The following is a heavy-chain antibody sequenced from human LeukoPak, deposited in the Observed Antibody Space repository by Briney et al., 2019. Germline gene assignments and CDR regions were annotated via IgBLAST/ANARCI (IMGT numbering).Heavy chain of an antibody. J-gene: IGHJ5*02. D-gene: IGHD2-2*02. CDR1: GGTFSSYA. Sequence: SVKVSCKASGGTFSSYAISWVRQAPGQGLEWMGGIIPILGTANNAQKFQGRVTITADESTSTAYMELSSLRSEDTAVYYCARGGGIVVVPAAIQGPWGQGTLVTVSS. V-gene: IGHV1-69*01. CDR2: IIPILGTA. CDR3: ARGGGIVVVPAAIQGP.